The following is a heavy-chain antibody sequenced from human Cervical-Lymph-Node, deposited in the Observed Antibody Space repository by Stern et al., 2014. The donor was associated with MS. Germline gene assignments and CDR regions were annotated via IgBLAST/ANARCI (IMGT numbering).Heavy chain of an antibody. CDR1: RFTFRSYG. CDR2: TSYDGGNR. CDR3: AKYRRGGYNYLYGMDV. Sequence: VQLVESGGGVVQPGTSLRLSCTGSRFTFRSYGIHWVRQAPGKGPEWVSVTSYDGGNRQYADSVKGRFTISRDNSKNTVYLHLNSLRPEDTGVYHCAKYRRGGYNYLYGMDVWGQGTTVTVS. V-gene: IGHV3-30*18. D-gene: IGHD5-18*01. J-gene: IGHJ6*02.